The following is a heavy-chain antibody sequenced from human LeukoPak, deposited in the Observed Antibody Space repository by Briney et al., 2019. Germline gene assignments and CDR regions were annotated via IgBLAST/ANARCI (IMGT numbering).Heavy chain of an antibody. V-gene: IGHV3-7*01. CDR3: AELGITMIGGV. D-gene: IGHD3-10*02. CDR1: GFTFRSYW. CDR2: IKEDGTEK. Sequence: GGSLRLSCAASGFTFRSYWMTWVRQAPGKGLEWVANIKEDGTEKYYVDSVKGRFTISRDNAKNSLYLQMNSLRAEDTAVYYCAELGITMIGGVWGKGTTVTISS. J-gene: IGHJ6*04.